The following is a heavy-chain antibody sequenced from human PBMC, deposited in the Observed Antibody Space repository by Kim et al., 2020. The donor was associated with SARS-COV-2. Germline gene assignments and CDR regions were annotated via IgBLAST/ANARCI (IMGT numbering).Heavy chain of an antibody. CDR2: INHSGST. D-gene: IGHD2-15*01. CDR1: GGSFSGYY. V-gene: IGHV4-34*01. J-gene: IGHJ3*02. CDR3: ARVPVVVVAALDAFDI. Sequence: SETLSLTCAVYGGSFSGYYWSWIRQPPGKGLEWIGEINHSGSTNYNPSLKSRVTISVDTSKNQFSLKLSSVTAADTAVYYCARVPVVVVAALDAFDIWGQGTMVTVSS.